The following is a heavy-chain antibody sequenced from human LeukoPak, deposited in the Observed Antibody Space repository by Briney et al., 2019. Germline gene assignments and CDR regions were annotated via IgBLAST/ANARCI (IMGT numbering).Heavy chain of an antibody. CDR1: GLTFSNYA. CDR3: SKGHSDYGTGSDF. Sequence: PGGSLRLSCAASGLTFSNYAMTWGRHAPGKGLECVPLISGSGAKTYYADFVKGRFTISRDNSKNTVYLQMNSLRVDDTAVYYCSKGHSDYGTGSDFWGRGTLVTVSS. D-gene: IGHD5-12*01. V-gene: IGHV3-23*01. J-gene: IGHJ4*02. CDR2: ISGSGAKT.